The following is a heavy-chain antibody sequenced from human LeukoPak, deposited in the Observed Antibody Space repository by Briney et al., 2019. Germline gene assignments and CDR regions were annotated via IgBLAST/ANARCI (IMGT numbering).Heavy chain of an antibody. V-gene: IGHV4-59*08. CDR1: GGSISSYY. Sequence: SETLSLTCTVSGGSISSYYWSWIRQPPGKGLEWIGYIYYSGSTNYNPSLKSRVTISVDMSKNQFSLKLSSVTAADTAVYYCARHGIVGATTFDYWGQGTLVTVSS. CDR2: IYYSGST. D-gene: IGHD1-26*01. J-gene: IGHJ4*02. CDR3: ARHGIVGATTFDY.